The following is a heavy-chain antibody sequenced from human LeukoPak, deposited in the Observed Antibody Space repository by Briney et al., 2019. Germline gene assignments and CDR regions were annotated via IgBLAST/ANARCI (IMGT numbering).Heavy chain of an antibody. V-gene: IGHV3-7*03. CDR2: IKKTGSET. CDR1: GFTFSSYW. CDR3: VKDSPPRYSGSPPAY. Sequence: AGGSLRLSCAASGFTFSSYWMSWVRQAPGKGLEWVAYIKKTGSETYYVDSVKGRFTITRDNARNSLYLQMNSLRADDTAVYYCVKDSPPRYSGSPPAYWGQGTLVTVSS. D-gene: IGHD1-26*01. J-gene: IGHJ4*02.